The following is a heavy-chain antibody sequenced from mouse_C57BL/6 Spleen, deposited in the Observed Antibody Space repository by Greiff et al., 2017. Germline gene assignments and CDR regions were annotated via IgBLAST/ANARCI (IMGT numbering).Heavy chain of an antibody. CDR1: GFTFSSYT. V-gene: IGHV5-9*01. J-gene: IGHJ4*01. CDR3: ARHFYDGYYPYYAMDY. Sequence: EVQLMESGGGLVKPGGSLKLSCAASGFTFSSYTMSWVRQTPEKRLEWVATISGGGGNTYYPDSVKGRFTISRDNAENTPYLQMSSLRSEDTALYYCARHFYDGYYPYYAMDYWGQGTSVTVSS. D-gene: IGHD2-3*01. CDR2: ISGGGGNT.